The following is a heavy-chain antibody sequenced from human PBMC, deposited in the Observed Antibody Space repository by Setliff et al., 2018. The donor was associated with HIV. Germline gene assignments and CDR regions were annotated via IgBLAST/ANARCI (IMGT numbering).Heavy chain of an antibody. Sequence: PSETLSLTCAVSGDSIDSRSYYWGWIRQPPGKGLEWIGYFSYSGNFNYNPSLKSRVTILVDASRQQFSLRLRSVTAADTAVYYCARDPNTGWYYLDFWGPGALVTVSS. CDR1: GDSIDSRSYY. CDR2: FSYSGNF. D-gene: IGHD6-19*01. J-gene: IGHJ4*02. V-gene: IGHV4-39*07. CDR3: ARDPNTGWYYLDF.